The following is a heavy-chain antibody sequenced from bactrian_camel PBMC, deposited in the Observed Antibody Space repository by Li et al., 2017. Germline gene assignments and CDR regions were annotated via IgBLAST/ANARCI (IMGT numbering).Heavy chain of an antibody. Sequence: VQLVESGGASVQAGGSLRLSCAASGYTYSSYCMGWFRQAPGKEREGVARIDTVGGSIVYADSVKGRFTISQASAKNTVTLQMNSLKPEDTAMYYCAAGIMWCGLAQSEYDYWGQGTQVTVS. V-gene: IGHV3S40*01. CDR1: GYTYSSYC. D-gene: IGHD2*01. CDR2: IDTVGGSI. CDR3: AAGIMWCGLAQSEYDY. J-gene: IGHJ4*01.